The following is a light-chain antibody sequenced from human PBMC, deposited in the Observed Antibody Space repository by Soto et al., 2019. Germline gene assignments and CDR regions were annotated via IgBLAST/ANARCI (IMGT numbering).Light chain of an antibody. CDR1: QFVSSR. V-gene: IGKV3-15*01. CDR3: QQYNSYFSVT. CDR2: DTS. J-gene: IGKJ1*01. Sequence: DIVVTQSPATLSASPGERVTLSCRASQFVSSRLAWYQQRPGQVPRLLIYDTSTRAPGISARFSGSGSGTEFTLTISSLQSDDFGTSYCQQYNSYFSVTFGQGTRVEVK.